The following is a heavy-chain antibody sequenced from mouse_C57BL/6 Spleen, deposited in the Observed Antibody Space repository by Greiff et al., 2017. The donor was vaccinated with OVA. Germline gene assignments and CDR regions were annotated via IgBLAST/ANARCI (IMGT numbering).Heavy chain of an antibody. CDR1: GYAFSSSW. J-gene: IGHJ3*01. D-gene: IGHD1-1*01. Sequence: QVQLKQSGPELVKPGASVKISCKASGYAFSSSWMNWVKQRPGKGLEWIGRIYPGDGDTNYNGKFKGKATLTADKSSSTAYMQLSSLTSEDSAVYFCARGYGSSPAWFAYWGQGTLVTVSA. CDR3: ARGYGSSPAWFAY. CDR2: IYPGDGDT. V-gene: IGHV1-82*01.